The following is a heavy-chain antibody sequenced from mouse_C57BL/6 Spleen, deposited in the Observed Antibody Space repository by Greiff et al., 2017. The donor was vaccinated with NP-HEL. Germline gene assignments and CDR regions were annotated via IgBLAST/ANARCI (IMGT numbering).Heavy chain of an antibody. J-gene: IGHJ3*01. CDR3: ARRGDGWFAY. CDR1: GYTFTDYY. Sequence: EVQLQQSGPELVKPGASVKISCKASGYTFTDYYMNWVKQSHGKSLEWIGDINPNNGGTSYNQKFKGKATLTVDKSSSTAYMERRSLTSEDSAVYYCARRGDGWFAYWGQGTLVTVSA. CDR2: INPNNGGT. D-gene: IGHD2-3*01. V-gene: IGHV1-26*01.